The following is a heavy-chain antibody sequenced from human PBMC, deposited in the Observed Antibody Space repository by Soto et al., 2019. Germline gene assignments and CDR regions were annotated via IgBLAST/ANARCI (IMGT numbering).Heavy chain of an antibody. CDR2: ISAYNGNT. D-gene: IGHD3-10*01. Sequence: QVQLVQSGAEVKKPGASVKVSCKPSGYTFTSYGITWVRQAPGQGLEWMGWISAYNGNTNYAQKFQGGVTMTTDTSTSTAYMGLRSLGSDDTAVYYCASGWFGEFVYQFDYWGQGTLVTVSS. CDR1: GYTFTSYG. V-gene: IGHV1-18*01. CDR3: ASGWFGEFVYQFDY. J-gene: IGHJ4*02.